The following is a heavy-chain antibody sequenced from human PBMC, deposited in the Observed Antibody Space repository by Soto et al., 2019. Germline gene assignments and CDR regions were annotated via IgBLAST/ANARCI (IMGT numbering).Heavy chain of an antibody. CDR1: GFTFNTFA. Sequence: EVELLESGGGLVQPGGSHRLSCAASGFTFNTFAMSWVRQAPGKGLEWVASISGSGVGTYYAASVKGRFTLSRDNSKNTLFLQMNSLNAEDTARYFCAKGLTRASHYYGMDVWGHGTTVTVSS. V-gene: IGHV3-23*01. CDR2: ISGSGVGT. CDR3: AKGLTRASHYYGMDV. J-gene: IGHJ6*02. D-gene: IGHD6-6*01.